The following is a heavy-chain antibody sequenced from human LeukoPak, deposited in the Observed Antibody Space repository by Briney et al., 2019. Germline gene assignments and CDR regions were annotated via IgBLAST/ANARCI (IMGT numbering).Heavy chain of an antibody. Sequence: SVKVSCNASGGTFSSYAISWVRQAHGQGFEWMGGIIPIFGTANYAQKFQGRVTITTDESTSTAYMELSSLRSEDTAVYYCATETVVVPAAMVDDAFDIWGQGTMVTVSS. J-gene: IGHJ3*02. CDR3: ATETVVVPAAMVDDAFDI. CDR1: GGTFSSYA. CDR2: IIPIFGTA. V-gene: IGHV1-69*05. D-gene: IGHD2-2*01.